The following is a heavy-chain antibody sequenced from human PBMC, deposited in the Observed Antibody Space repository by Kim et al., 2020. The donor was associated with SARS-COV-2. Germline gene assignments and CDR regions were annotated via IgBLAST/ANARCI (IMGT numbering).Heavy chain of an antibody. J-gene: IGHJ4*02. V-gene: IGHV3-13*01. CDR1: GFLFSAYE. D-gene: IGHD6-13*01. Sequence: GGSLRLSCAASGFLFSAYEMHWVCQVTGEGLEWVAGFNSIGDTYFSGSVKGRFTISRDNAKNSLYLQMNNLRIADTGLYYCARAGSSWSFDYWGQGTLVT. CDR3: ARAGSSWSFDY. CDR2: FNSIGDT.